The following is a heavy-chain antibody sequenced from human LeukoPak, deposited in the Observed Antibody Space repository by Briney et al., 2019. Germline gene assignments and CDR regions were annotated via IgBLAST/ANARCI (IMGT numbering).Heavy chain of an antibody. CDR3: ARDRAAAGTPPLYYYYGMDV. J-gene: IGHJ6*02. Sequence: SVKVSCKASGGTFSSYAISWVRQAPGQGLEWMGGIIPIFGTANYAQKLQGRVTMTTDTSTSTAYMELRSLRSDDTAVYYCARDRAAAGTPPLYYYYGMDVWGQGTTVTVSS. D-gene: IGHD6-13*01. CDR2: IIPIFGTA. CDR1: GGTFSSYA. V-gene: IGHV1-69*05.